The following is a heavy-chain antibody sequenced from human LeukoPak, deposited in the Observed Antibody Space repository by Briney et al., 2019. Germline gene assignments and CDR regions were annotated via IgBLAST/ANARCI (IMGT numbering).Heavy chain of an antibody. Sequence: QPGGSLRLSRAASGFTFTSYSMNWVRQAPGKGLEWVSYISSSGSTISYADSVKGRFTISRDNAKNSLYLQMNSLRAEDTAVYYCARDRPYYSYCFDIWGQGTMVTVSS. J-gene: IGHJ3*02. CDR2: ISSSGSTI. CDR3: ARDRPYYSYCFDI. D-gene: IGHD2-21*01. V-gene: IGHV3-48*01. CDR1: GFTFTSYS.